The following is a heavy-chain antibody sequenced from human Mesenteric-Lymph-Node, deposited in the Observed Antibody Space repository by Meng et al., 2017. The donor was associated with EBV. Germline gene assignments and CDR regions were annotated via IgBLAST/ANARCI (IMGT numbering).Heavy chain of an antibody. D-gene: IGHD1-26*01. CDR3: ATQWVNLASTPTWFDP. V-gene: IGHV1-24*01. Sequence: QGQRAQSGAEVKKPGASVKVSCKVSGYTLTELTVHWVRQAPGEGLEWMGGFDPEHGETIYAQKFQGRVTMTEDKSTDTAYMELSSLRSEDTAMYYCATQWVNLASTPTWFDPWGQGTLVTVSS. J-gene: IGHJ5*02. CDR2: FDPEHGET. CDR1: GYTLTELT.